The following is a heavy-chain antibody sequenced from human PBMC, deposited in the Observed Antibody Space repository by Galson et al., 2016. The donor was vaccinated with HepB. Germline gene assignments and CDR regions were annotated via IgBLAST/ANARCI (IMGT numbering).Heavy chain of an antibody. D-gene: IGHD6-19*01. Sequence: SLRLSCAASGFTLRSYYMNWVRQAPGKGLEWVSCISSGSSYIYYADSVKGRFTISRDNSKNTLYLQMNSLRAEDTAGYYCARDGRYRSGWATGYYGMDVWGQGTTVTVSS. CDR2: ISSGSSYI. J-gene: IGHJ6*02. CDR3: ARDGRYRSGWATGYYGMDV. CDR1: GFTLRSYY. V-gene: IGHV3-21*01.